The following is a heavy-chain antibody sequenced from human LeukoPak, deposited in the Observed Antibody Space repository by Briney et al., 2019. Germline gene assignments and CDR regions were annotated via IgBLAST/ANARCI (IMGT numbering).Heavy chain of an antibody. CDR2: TYYSGST. V-gene: IGHV4-59*01. CDR3: ARGYTNYPYYFDY. D-gene: IGHD4-11*01. CDR1: GGSIRNYY. J-gene: IGHJ4*02. Sequence: SETLSLTCTVFGGSIRNYYWTWIRQPPGRGLEWIGYTYYSGSTNYNPSLKSRVTMSVDKSKNQFSLNLSSVTAADTAVYFCARGYTNYPYYFDYWGQGTLVTVPS.